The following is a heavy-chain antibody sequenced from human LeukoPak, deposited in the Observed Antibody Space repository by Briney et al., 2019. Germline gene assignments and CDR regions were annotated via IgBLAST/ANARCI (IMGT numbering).Heavy chain of an antibody. V-gene: IGHV1-69*13. D-gene: IGHD3-22*01. CDR2: IIPIFGTA. CDR1: GGTFSSYA. Sequence: SVKVSCKASGGTFSSYAISWVRQAPGQGLEWMGGIIPIFGTANYAQKFQGRVTITADESTSTAYMELSSLRSEDTAVYYCAREGGGTYYDSSGYFTWGQETLVTVSS. CDR3: AREGGGTYYDSSGYFT. J-gene: IGHJ5*02.